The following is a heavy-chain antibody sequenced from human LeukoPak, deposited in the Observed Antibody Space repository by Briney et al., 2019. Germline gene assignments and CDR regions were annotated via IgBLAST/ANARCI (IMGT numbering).Heavy chain of an antibody. CDR1: GGTFSSYA. D-gene: IGHD3-22*01. Sequence: SVKVSCKASGGTFSSYAISWVRQAPGQGLEWMGRIIPILGIANYAQKFQGRVTITADKSTSTAYMELSSLRSEDTAVYYCARDYYDSSGYYYYYYGMDVWGQGTTVTVSS. CDR2: IIPILGIA. CDR3: ARDYYDSSGYYYYYYGMDV. V-gene: IGHV1-69*04. J-gene: IGHJ6*02.